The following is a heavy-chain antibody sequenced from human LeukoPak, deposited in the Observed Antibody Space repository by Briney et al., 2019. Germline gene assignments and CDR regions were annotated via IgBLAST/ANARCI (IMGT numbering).Heavy chain of an antibody. CDR2: ISSSSSYI. J-gene: IGHJ4*02. CDR1: GFTFSSYS. D-gene: IGHD2-15*01. Sequence: KPGGSLRLSCAASGFTFSSYSMNWARQAPGKGLEGVSSISSSSSYIYYADSVKGRFTISRDNAKNSLYLQMNSLRAEDTAVYYCARAGYCSGGSCYHDFDYWGQGTLVTVSS. CDR3: ARAGYCSGGSCYHDFDY. V-gene: IGHV3-21*01.